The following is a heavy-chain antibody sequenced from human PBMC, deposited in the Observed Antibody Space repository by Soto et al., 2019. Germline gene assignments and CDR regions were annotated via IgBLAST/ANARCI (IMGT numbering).Heavy chain of an antibody. Sequence: SVKVSCKASGGTFSSYAISWVRQAPGQGLEWMGGIIPIFGTANYAQKFQGRVTITADESTSTAYMELRSLRSDDTAVYYCARTVFQGWWFDPWGQGTLVTVSS. CDR3: ARTVFQGWWFDP. J-gene: IGHJ5*02. CDR1: GGTFSSYA. CDR2: IIPIFGTA. V-gene: IGHV1-69*13. D-gene: IGHD4-17*01.